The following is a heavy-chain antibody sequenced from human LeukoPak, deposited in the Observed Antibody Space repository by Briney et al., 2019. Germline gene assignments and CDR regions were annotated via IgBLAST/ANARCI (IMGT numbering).Heavy chain of an antibody. CDR3: ARDVYYGSGSYFFDY. Sequence: PGGSLRLSCAASGFTFSDYYMAWIRQAPGKGLEWVSYISSSSSYTNYADSVKGRFTISRDNAENSLYLQMNSLRAEDTAVCYCARDVYYGSGSYFFDYWGQGTLVTVSS. J-gene: IGHJ4*02. D-gene: IGHD3-10*01. V-gene: IGHV3-11*05. CDR2: ISSSSSYT. CDR1: GFTFSDYY.